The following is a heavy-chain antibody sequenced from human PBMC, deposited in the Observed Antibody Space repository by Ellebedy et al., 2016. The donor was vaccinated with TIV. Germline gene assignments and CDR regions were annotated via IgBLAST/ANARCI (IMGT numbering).Heavy chain of an antibody. V-gene: IGHV3-7*01. CDR2: IKQDGSEK. D-gene: IGHD3-10*01. J-gene: IGHJ4*02. CDR1: GFTFSSHW. Sequence: GESLKISCEASGFTFSSHWMSWVRQAPGKGLEWVANIKQDGSEKYYVDSVKGRFTISRDNAKHSLCLEMSSLRVEDTAVYYCARLTDLWFGEIFDWGQGTLVTVSS. CDR3: ARLTDLWFGEIFD.